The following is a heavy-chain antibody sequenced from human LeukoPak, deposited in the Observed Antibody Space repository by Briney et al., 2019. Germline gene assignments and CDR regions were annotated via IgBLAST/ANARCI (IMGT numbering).Heavy chain of an antibody. CDR1: GFPSTRYW. J-gene: IGHJ4*02. CDR2: IKPDESEK. CDR3: ARLAAGSDYFDS. Sequence: GGSLRLSCAASGFPSTRYWMSWVRQAPGKGLEWVANIKPDESEKHYVDSVKGRLTISRDNAKNSLYLQMNGLRAEDTAVYYCARLAAGSDYFDSWGQGTLVTVSS. V-gene: IGHV3-7*04. D-gene: IGHD6-13*01.